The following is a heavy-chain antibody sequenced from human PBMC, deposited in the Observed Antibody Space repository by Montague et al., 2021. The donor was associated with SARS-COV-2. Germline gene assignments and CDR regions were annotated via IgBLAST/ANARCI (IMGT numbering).Heavy chain of an antibody. D-gene: IGHD2-2*01. CDR2: ISYDGSNK. J-gene: IGHJ6*02. CDR3: AKDQGDCSSSRCFRGWTYYYYGMDV. V-gene: IGHV3-30*18. Sequence: SLRISCAASGFNFSSYGIHWVRQAPGKGLEWVAVISYDGSNKHYADSVKGRFTISRDNSKNTLYLQMNSLRAEDTAVYYCAKDQGDCSSSRCFRGWTYYYYGMDVWGQGTTVTVSS. CDR1: GFNFSSYG.